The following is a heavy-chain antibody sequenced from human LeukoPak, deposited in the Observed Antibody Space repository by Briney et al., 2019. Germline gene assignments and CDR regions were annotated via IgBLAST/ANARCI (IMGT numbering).Heavy chain of an antibody. CDR1: GGSFSAYY. Sequence: SETLSLTCAVYGGSFSAYYWSWIRQPPGEGLEWIGEINHSGSTNYSPSLKSRVTISVDTSKNQFSLKLSSVTAADTAVYYCASLRVDSNWFDPWGQGTLVTVSS. D-gene: IGHD2-15*01. V-gene: IGHV4-34*01. J-gene: IGHJ5*02. CDR3: ASLRVDSNWFDP. CDR2: INHSGST.